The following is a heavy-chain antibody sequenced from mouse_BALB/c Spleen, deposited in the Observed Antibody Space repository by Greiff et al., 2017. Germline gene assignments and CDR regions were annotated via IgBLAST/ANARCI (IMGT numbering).Heavy chain of an antibody. CDR3: ARLRLRRDYYAMDY. Sequence: EVQLVESGPSLVKPSQTLSLTCSVTGDSITSGYWNWIRKFPGNKLEYMGYISYSGSTYYNPSLKSRISITRDTSKNQYYLQLNSVTTEDTATYYCARLRLRRDYYAMDYWGQGTSVTVSS. J-gene: IGHJ4*01. CDR2: ISYSGST. D-gene: IGHD2-4*01. CDR1: GDSITSGY. V-gene: IGHV3-8*02.